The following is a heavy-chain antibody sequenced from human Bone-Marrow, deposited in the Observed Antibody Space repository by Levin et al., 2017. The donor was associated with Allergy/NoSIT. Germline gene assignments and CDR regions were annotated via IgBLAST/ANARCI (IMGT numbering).Heavy chain of an antibody. J-gene: IGHJ6*02. CDR2: ISYSGTKK. V-gene: IGHV3-30*04. CDR3: ARDLNDYGDNIGFYNFYGMDV. CDR1: GFTLSTYA. Sequence: GESLKISCAASGFTLSTYAMHWVRQAPGKGLEWVAVISYSGTKKYYEDSVKGRFTISRDTSKNTLSLQMNSLRAEDTAVYYCARDLNDYGDNIGFYNFYGMDVWGQGTTVTVSS. D-gene: IGHD4-17*01.